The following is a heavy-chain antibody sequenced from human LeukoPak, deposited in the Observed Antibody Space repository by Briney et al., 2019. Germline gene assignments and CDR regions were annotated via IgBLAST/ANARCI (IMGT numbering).Heavy chain of an antibody. CDR1: GFTFSSYA. D-gene: IGHD6-13*01. V-gene: IGHV3-30-3*01. J-gene: IGHJ6*02. CDR3: ARGQPPSYYNMDV. CDR2: ISYDGTNK. Sequence: GGSLRLSCAASGFTFSSYAIHLVRQAPGKGLEWVAIISYDGTNKYYADSVRGRFTISRDNSKNTLYLQMNSLRAEDTAVYYCARGQPPSYYNMDVWGQGTTVTVSS.